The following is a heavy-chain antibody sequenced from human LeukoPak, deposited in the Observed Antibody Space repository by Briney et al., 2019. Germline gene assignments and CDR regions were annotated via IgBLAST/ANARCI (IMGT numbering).Heavy chain of an antibody. CDR3: ARDRIYSNNDY. D-gene: IGHD5-18*01. Sequence: SETLSLTCTVSGGSISSYYWSWIRQPPGKGLEWIGYICYSGSTNYNPSLKSRVTISVDTSKNQFSLKLSSVTAADTAVYYCARDRIYSNNDYWGQGTLVTVSS. CDR2: ICYSGST. J-gene: IGHJ4*02. CDR1: GGSISSYY. V-gene: IGHV4-59*01.